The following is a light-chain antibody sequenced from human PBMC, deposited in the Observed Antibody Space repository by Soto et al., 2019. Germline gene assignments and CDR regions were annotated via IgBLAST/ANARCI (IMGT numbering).Light chain of an antibody. CDR3: CSYAGSSPVV. CDR1: SSDVGSYNL. J-gene: IGLJ2*01. CDR2: EGS. V-gene: IGLV2-23*01. Sequence: QSVLTQPASVSGSPGQSITISCTGTSSDVGSYNLVSWYQQHPGKAPKLLIYEGSKRPSGVSNRFSGSKSGNTAPLTISGLQAEDEADYYCCSYAGSSPVVFGGGTKVTVL.